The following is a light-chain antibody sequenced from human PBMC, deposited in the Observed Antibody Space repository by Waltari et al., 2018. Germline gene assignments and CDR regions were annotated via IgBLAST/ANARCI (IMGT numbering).Light chain of an antibody. CDR3: QHDVRTWA. J-gene: IGKJ1*01. Sequence: EIVLTQSPGTLSLSPGESATLSCRASQSVGSNYLAWYQQRPGQAPRLLIYGASSRATGIPDRFSGSGSGTDFTLSINRLEPEDFAVYYCQHDVRTWAFGQGTKVEIK. V-gene: IGKV3-20*01. CDR1: QSVGSNY. CDR2: GAS.